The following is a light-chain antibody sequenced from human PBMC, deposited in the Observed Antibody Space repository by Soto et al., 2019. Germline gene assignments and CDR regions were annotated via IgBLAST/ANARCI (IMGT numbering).Light chain of an antibody. CDR3: SSYAGTSNFYV. CDR2: EVN. Sequence: QSALTQPPSASGSPGQSVTISCTGTSSDVGAYNYVSWYQQHPGKAPKLMIYEVNKRPSGVPDHFSGSKSGDTASLTVSGLQADDEADYYCSSYAGTSNFYVFGTGTKVTVL. J-gene: IGLJ1*01. V-gene: IGLV2-8*01. CDR1: SSDVGAYNY.